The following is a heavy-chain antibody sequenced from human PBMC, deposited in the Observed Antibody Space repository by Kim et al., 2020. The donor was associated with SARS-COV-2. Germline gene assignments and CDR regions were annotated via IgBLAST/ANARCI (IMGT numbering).Heavy chain of an antibody. J-gene: IGHJ3*02. D-gene: IGHD3-9*01. CDR1: GFTFSSYG. CDR2: IWYDGSNK. CDR3: AKGWSYYDILTGYYNPPEAFDI. Sequence: GGSLRLSCAASGFTFSSYGMHWVRQAPGKGLEWVAVIWYDGSNKYYADSVKGRFTISRDNSKNTLYLQMNSLRAEDTAVYYCAKGWSYYDILTGYYNPPEAFDIWGQGTMVTVSS. V-gene: IGHV3-33*06.